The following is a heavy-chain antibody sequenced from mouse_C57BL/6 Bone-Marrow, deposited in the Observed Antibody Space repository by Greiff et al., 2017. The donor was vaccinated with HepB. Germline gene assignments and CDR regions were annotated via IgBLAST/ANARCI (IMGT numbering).Heavy chain of an antibody. CDR1: GYAFSSSW. D-gene: IGHD1-1*02. CDR2: IYPGDGDT. J-gene: IGHJ2*01. CDR3: ARGLLYPLFDY. V-gene: IGHV1-82*01. Sequence: VKLMESGPELVKPGASVKISCKASGYAFSSSWMNWVKQRPGKGLEWIGRIYPGDGDTNYNGKFKGKATLTADKSSSTAYMQLSSLTSEDSAVYFCARGLLYPLFDYWGQGTTLTVSS.